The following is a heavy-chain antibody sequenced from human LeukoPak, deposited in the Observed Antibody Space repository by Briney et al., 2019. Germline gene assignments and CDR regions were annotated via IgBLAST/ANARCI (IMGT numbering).Heavy chain of an antibody. Sequence: SETLSLNCTVPGGSISSSSYYWTWIRQPPGKGLEWIGSVYYTGSTYYNPSLKSRVTISVDTSNKYFSLKLSSVTAADTAVYYCARTVVAATPSLDYWGQGTLVTVSS. D-gene: IGHD2-15*01. V-gene: IGHV4-39*02. J-gene: IGHJ4*02. CDR2: VYYTGST. CDR3: ARTVVAATPSLDY. CDR1: GGSISSSSYY.